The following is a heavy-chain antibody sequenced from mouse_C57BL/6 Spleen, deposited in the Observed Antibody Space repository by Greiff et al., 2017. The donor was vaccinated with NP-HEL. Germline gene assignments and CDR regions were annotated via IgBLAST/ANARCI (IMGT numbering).Heavy chain of an antibody. V-gene: IGHV1-81*01. J-gene: IGHJ3*01. CDR3: ARWTYDYDGAY. Sequence: VHLVESGAELARPGASVKLSCKASGYTFTSYGISWVKQRTGQGLEWIGEIYPRSGNTYYNEKFKGKATLTADKSSSTAYMELRSLTSEDSAVYFCARWTYDYDGAYWGQGTLVTVSA. CDR2: IYPRSGNT. D-gene: IGHD2-4*01. CDR1: GYTFTSYG.